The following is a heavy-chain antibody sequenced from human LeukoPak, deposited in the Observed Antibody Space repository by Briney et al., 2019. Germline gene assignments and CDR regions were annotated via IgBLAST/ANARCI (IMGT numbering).Heavy chain of an antibody. D-gene: IGHD5-12*01. Sequence: ASVKVSCKTSGYTFTNYDINWVRQATGQGLEWMGWMNPKSGNTGSAQRFQGRVTITADESTSTAYMELSSLRSEDTAVYYCARMIVATTRPYFDYWGQGTLVTVSS. V-gene: IGHV1-8*01. CDR3: ARMIVATTRPYFDY. J-gene: IGHJ4*02. CDR2: MNPKSGNT. CDR1: GYTFTNYD.